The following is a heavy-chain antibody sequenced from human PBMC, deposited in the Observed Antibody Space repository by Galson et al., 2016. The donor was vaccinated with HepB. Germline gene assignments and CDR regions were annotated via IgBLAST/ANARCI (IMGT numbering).Heavy chain of an antibody. J-gene: IGHJ1*01. Sequence: SVKVSCKASGYTFNTYNMHWVRQAPGQGLEWMGIIKPSGGNTIYAQKFQDRITMTRDTSTSTVYMELISLRSDDTAVYYCTRVQYIGASARSREAQYWGQGTLVTVSS. CDR2: IKPSGGNT. CDR3: TRVQYIGASARSREAQY. CDR1: GYTFNTYN. D-gene: IGHD6-6*01. V-gene: IGHV1-46*02.